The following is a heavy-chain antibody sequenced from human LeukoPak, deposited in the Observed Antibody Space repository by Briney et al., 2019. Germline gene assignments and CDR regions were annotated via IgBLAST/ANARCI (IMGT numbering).Heavy chain of an antibody. V-gene: IGHV3-7*04. CDR1: RFTFSSYW. CDR2: IKQDGSEK. Sequence: PGGSLRLSCAASRFTFSSYWMSWVRQAPGKGLEWVANIKQDGSEKFYVDSVKGRFTISRDNAENSLYLQMNTLRAEDTAVYYCAREGGYCSSTSCYFWFDPWGQGTLVTVSS. D-gene: IGHD2-2*01. J-gene: IGHJ5*02. CDR3: AREGGYCSSTSCYFWFDP.